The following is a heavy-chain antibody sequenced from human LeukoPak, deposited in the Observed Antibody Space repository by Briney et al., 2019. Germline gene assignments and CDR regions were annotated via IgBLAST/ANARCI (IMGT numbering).Heavy chain of an antibody. D-gene: IGHD4-17*01. CDR1: GGPMSGDTYS. Sequence: TLPPTCPVPGGPMSGDTYSQTWIPQPPGKGPEWIGYMYHSGGTYYNPSLESRVTISVDASKNQFSLSLTSVTAADTAVYYCARGRRDYGDSCFDYWGQGTLVTVSS. J-gene: IGHJ4*02. V-gene: IGHV4-30-2*01. CDR3: ARGRRDYGDSCFDY. CDR2: MYHSGGT.